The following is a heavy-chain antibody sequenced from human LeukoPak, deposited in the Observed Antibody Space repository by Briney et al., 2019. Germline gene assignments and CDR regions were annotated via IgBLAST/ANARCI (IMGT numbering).Heavy chain of an antibody. CDR1: GGSISSSSYY. J-gene: IGHJ5*02. CDR2: IYYSGST. CDR3: ARHSSIPEREWFDP. V-gene: IGHV4-39*01. D-gene: IGHD1-26*01. Sequence: SETLSLTCTVSGGSISSSSYYWGWIRQPPGKGLEWIGSIYYSGSTYYNPSLKSRVTISVDTSKNQFPLKLSSVTAADTAVYYCARHSSIPEREWFDPWGQGTLVTVSS.